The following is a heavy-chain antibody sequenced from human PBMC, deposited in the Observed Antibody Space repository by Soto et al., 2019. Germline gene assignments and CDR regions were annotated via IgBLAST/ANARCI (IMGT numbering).Heavy chain of an antibody. CDR1: GASISSYY. D-gene: IGHD3-16*01. V-gene: IGHV4-59*01. CDR2: IYSSGGT. J-gene: IGHJ3*01. CDR3: AQRQHKVATRLAR. Sequence: PSETLSLTFSVSGASISSYYWSWIRQSPGKGLEFIGCIYSSGGTNYNPALKSRITISRDTSKNQLSLKLASVTAADTAVYFCAQRQHKVATRLARWGRGTRVTVAS.